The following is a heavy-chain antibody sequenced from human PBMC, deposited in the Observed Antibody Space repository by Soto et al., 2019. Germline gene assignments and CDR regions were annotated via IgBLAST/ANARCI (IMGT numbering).Heavy chain of an antibody. Sequence: EVQLVESGGGLVQPGGSLRLSCAASGFTLSDHYMDWVRQAPGKGLEWVGRTRNKANSYTTEYAASVKGRFTISRDDSKNSLYLQMNSLKTEDTAVYYCARYDYGDLDYWGQGPLVTVSS. V-gene: IGHV3-72*01. J-gene: IGHJ4*02. CDR3: ARYDYGDLDY. CDR1: GFTLSDHY. D-gene: IGHD4-17*01. CDR2: TRNKANSYTT.